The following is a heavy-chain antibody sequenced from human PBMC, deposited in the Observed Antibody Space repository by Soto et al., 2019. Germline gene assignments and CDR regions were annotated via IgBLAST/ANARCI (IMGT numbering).Heavy chain of an antibody. D-gene: IGHD6-13*01. Sequence: SETLSLTCTVSGGSISSSSYYWGWIRQPPGKGLEWIGSIYYSGSTYYNPSLKSRVTISVDTSKNQFSLKLSSVTAADTAVYYCATFPQQLVDYWGQGTLDTVS. CDR3: ATFPQQLVDY. CDR2: IYYSGST. J-gene: IGHJ4*02. CDR1: GGSISSSSYY. V-gene: IGHV4-39*01.